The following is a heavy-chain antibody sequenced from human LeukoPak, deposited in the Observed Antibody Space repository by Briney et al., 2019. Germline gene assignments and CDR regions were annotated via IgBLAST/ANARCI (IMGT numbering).Heavy chain of an antibody. CDR3: ARYYGGQRYFDWLLSPIDAFDI. CDR1: GGSFSGYY. CDR2: INHSGST. J-gene: IGHJ3*02. D-gene: IGHD3-9*01. Sequence: SETLSLTCAVYGGSFSGYYWSWIRQPPGKGLEWIGEINHSGSTNYSPSLKSRVTISVDTSKNQFSLKLSSVTAADTAVYYCARYYGGQRYFDWLLSPIDAFDIWGQGTMVTVSS. V-gene: IGHV4-34*01.